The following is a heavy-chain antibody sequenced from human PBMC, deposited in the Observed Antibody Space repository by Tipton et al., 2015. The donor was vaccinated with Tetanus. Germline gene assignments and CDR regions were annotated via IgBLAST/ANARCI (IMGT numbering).Heavy chain of an antibody. CDR3: ARGRGLGPHEYFEH. CDR2: INPFNENV. V-gene: IGHV1-18*01. J-gene: IGHJ5*02. CDR1: GYTFTHYG. D-gene: IGHD3/OR15-3a*01. Sequence: QVQLVQSGAEVKKPGAPVKVSCKASGYTFTHYGVNWVRQAPGQGLEWMGWINPFNENVNYAEKFQGRLTMTTDRSTATVYMDLRSLRSDDTAVYYCARGRGLGPHEYFEHWGQGTLVTVSS.